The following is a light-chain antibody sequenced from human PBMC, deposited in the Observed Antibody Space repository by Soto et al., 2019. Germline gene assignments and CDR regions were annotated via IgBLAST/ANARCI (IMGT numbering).Light chain of an antibody. Sequence: QSALTQPASVSGSPGQSVSISCTGTIGNYNYVCWYQQHPGKAPKLIIHDVSNRPSGISDRFSGSKSGNTASLTISGLQPDDEADYYCTLYTITTSVIFGGGTKVTVL. CDR2: DVS. J-gene: IGLJ2*01. V-gene: IGLV2-14*03. CDR1: IGNYNY. CDR3: TLYTITTSVI.